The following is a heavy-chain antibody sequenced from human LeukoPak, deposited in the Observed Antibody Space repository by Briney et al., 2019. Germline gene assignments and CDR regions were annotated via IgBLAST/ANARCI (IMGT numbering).Heavy chain of an antibody. CDR2: ISGSGGST. D-gene: IGHD2-2*01. CDR1: GGSIGSSY. J-gene: IGHJ4*02. CDR3: AKAPHIVVVPAAIPVGHYFDY. V-gene: IGHV3-23*01. Sequence: ETLSLTCTVSGGSIGSSYWSWVRQAPGKGLEWVSAISGSGGSTYYADSVKGRFTISRDNSKNTLYLQMNSLRAEDTAVYYCAKAPHIVVVPAAIPVGHYFDYWGQGTLVTVSS.